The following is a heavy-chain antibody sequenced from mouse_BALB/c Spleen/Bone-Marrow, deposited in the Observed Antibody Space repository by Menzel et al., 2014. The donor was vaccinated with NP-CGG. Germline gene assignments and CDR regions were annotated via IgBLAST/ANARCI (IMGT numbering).Heavy chain of an antibody. V-gene: IGHV14-3*02. CDR1: GFNIKDTY. CDR2: IDPANGNT. D-gene: IGHD1-1*01. CDR3: ARGDYYGGSFFAY. Sequence: DVQLVESGADLVKPGASVKLSCTASGFNIKDTYMHWVKQRPEQGLEWIGRIDPANGNTKYDPKFQGKATITADTSSNTAYLQLSSLTSEDTAVYYCARGDYYGGSFFAYWGQGTLVTVSA. J-gene: IGHJ3*01.